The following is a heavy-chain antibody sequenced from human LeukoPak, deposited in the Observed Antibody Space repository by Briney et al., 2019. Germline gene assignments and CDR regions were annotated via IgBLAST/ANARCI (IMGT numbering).Heavy chain of an antibody. CDR2: IYHSGST. CDR1: GGSISSGGYS. Sequence: SETLSLTCAVSGGSISSGGYSWSWIRQPPGKGLEWIGYIYHSGSTNYNPSLKSRVTISVDTSKNQFSLKLSSVTAADTAVYYCASLRRGRRAPRLYYFDYWGQGTLVTVSS. D-gene: IGHD5-12*01. V-gene: IGHV4-30-2*01. CDR3: ASLRRGRRAPRLYYFDY. J-gene: IGHJ4*02.